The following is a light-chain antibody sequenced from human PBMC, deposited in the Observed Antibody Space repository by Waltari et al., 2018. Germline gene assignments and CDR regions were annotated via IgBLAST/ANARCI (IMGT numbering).Light chain of an antibody. Sequence: DIQMTQSPSSLSASVGARVTITCQASQSISSYLNWYQQKPGKAPELLIYAASSLQSGVPSRFSGSGSGTDFALSSSRLQPEDFATYYGQQSYSTPLTFGGGTKVEIK. CDR1: QSISSY. J-gene: IGKJ4*01. CDR3: QQSYSTPLT. CDR2: AAS. V-gene: IGKV1-39*01.